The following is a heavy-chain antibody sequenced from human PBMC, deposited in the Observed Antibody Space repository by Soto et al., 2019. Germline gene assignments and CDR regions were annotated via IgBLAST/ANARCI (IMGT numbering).Heavy chain of an antibody. V-gene: IGHV3-48*02. J-gene: IGHJ3*02. CDR2: ISDSSGTR. Sequence: PGGSLRLFCAASGFTFATYSMNWVRQAPGKGLEWVSYISDSSGTRNYADSVKGRFTISRDNAKNSLYLQMNSLRDDDSALYYCARASGWYPSDAFDIWGQGTPVTVSS. CDR3: ARASGWYPSDAFDI. CDR1: GFTFATYS. D-gene: IGHD6-19*01.